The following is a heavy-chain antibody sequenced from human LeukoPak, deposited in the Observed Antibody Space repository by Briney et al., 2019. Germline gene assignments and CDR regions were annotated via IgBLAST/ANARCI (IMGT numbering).Heavy chain of an antibody. V-gene: IGHV4-39*01. CDR1: GASISTGTSY. J-gene: IGHJ4*02. Sequence: KSSETLSLTCNVSGASISTGTSYWGWIRQPPGRGLEWIGSIYHSGYTYYNPSLKSRVTISVDTSKNQFSLKLSSLTAADTAVYYCARLDGVGATTFYWGQGTLVTVSS. CDR2: IYHSGYT. CDR3: ARLDGVGATTFY. D-gene: IGHD1-26*01.